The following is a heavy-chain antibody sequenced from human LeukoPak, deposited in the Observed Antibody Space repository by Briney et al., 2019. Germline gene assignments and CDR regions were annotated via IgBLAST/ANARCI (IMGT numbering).Heavy chain of an antibody. Sequence: SETLSLTYTVSGASLKSYDWSWIRQPPGKGLEWIAYIFHSGTTNYNPSLKSRVTISIDTSTNQVSLRLSSVTAADTALYYCARSSSSRFDPWGQGTLVTVFS. CDR3: ARSSSSRFDP. D-gene: IGHD2/OR15-2a*01. V-gene: IGHV4-59*01. J-gene: IGHJ5*02. CDR1: GASLKSYD. CDR2: IFHSGTT.